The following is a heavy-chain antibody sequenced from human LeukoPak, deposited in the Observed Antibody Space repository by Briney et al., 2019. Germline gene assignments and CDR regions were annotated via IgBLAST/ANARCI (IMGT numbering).Heavy chain of an antibody. J-gene: IGHJ4*02. CDR1: GFTFSSYS. D-gene: IGHD2-15*01. V-gene: IGHV3-48*01. CDR3: ARGSGGSCSDFDY. CDR2: ISSSGSTI. Sequence: PGGSLRLSCAASGFTFSSYSMNWVRQAPGKGLEWVSYISSSGSTIYYADSVKGRFTISRDNAKNSLYLQMNSLRAEDTAVYYCARGSGGSCSDFDYWGQGTLVTVSS.